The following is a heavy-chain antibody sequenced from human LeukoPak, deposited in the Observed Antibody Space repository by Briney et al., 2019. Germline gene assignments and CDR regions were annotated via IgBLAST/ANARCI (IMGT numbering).Heavy chain of an antibody. CDR1: GGSISSSSYY. Sequence: PSETLSLTCTVSGGSISSSSYYWGWIRQPPGKGLEWIGSIYYSGSTYYNPSLKSRVTISVDTSKNQFSLKLSSVTAADTAVYYCARVPEWLVLPAHAFDIWGQGTMVTVSS. CDR2: IYYSGST. V-gene: IGHV4-39*07. J-gene: IGHJ3*02. D-gene: IGHD6-19*01. CDR3: ARVPEWLVLPAHAFDI.